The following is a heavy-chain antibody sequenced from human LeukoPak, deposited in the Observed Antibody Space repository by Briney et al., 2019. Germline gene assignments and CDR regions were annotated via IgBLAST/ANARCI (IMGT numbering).Heavy chain of an antibody. J-gene: IGHJ4*02. CDR3: ARGRTDSGSSTEADY. D-gene: IGHD6-6*01. V-gene: IGHV4-61*02. CDR2: IYTSGST. CDR1: GGSISSGSYY. Sequence: SETLSLTCTVSGGSISSGSYYWSWIRQPAGKGLEWIGRIYTSGSTNYNPSLKSRVTISVDTSKNQFSLKLSSVTAADTAVCYCARGRTDSGSSTEADYWGQGTLVTVSS.